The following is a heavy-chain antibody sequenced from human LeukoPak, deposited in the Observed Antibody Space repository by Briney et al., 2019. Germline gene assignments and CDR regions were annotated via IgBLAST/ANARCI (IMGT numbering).Heavy chain of an antibody. V-gene: IGHV4-34*01. Sequence: SETLSLTCTVSGGSISSYYWSWIRQPPGKGLEWIGEINHSGSTNYNPSLKSRVTISVDTSKNQFSLKLSSVTAADTAVYYCAVGYCSSTSCSDVWGKGTTVTVSS. CDR1: GGSISSYY. CDR2: INHSGST. J-gene: IGHJ6*04. CDR3: AVGYCSSTSCSDV. D-gene: IGHD2-2*01.